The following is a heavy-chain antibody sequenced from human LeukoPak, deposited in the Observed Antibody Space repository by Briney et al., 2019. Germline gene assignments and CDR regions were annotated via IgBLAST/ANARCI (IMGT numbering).Heavy chain of an antibody. Sequence: GSLRLSCAVSGLTFSSAWMSWVRKPPGKGLEWIGEINHSGSTNYNPSLKSRVTISVATSKNQFSLKLTSVTAADTAVYYCARGRLTTGGWFDPWGQGTLVTVSS. CDR2: INHSGST. D-gene: IGHD3-9*01. V-gene: IGHV4-34*01. CDR1: GLTFSSAW. J-gene: IGHJ5*02. CDR3: ARGRLTTGGWFDP.